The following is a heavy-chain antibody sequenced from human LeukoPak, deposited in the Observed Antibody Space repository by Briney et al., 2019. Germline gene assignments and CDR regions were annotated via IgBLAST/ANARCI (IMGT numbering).Heavy chain of an antibody. CDR2: LYSGGST. Sequence: GGSLRLSCAASGFTVSNNYMSWVRQAPGKGLEWVSVLYSGGSTYYADSVKGRFTISRDNPKNTLFLQMNSLRAEDTAVYYCARALGSGYPNYYYYYMDVWGKGTTVTVSS. V-gene: IGHV3-53*01. J-gene: IGHJ6*03. CDR1: GFTVSNNY. CDR3: ARALGSGYPNYYYYYMDV. D-gene: IGHD3-22*01.